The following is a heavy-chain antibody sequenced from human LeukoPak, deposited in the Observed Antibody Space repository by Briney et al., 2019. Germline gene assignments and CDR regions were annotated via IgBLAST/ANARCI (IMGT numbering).Heavy chain of an antibody. CDR2: LSYSGGYT. CDR3: TKDFTFSGSYY. V-gene: IGHV3-23*01. Sequence: GGSLRLSCAASGFTFGSYAMSWVRQAPGKGLEWVSALSYSGGYTYYADSVKGRFTISRDNSKNMLYLQMNSLRAEDTAVYYCTKDFTFSGSYYWGQGTLVIVSS. J-gene: IGHJ4*02. CDR1: GFTFGSYA. D-gene: IGHD1-26*01.